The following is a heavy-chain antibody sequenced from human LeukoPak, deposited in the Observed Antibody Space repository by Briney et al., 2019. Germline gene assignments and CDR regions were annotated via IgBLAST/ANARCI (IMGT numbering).Heavy chain of an antibody. Sequence: PGGSLRLSCAASGFTFSNYATNWVRQAPGKGLEWVSGISGGGGITDYADSVKGRFTISRDNSKNTLYLQMNSLRAEDTAVYYCAKNPGYNWNYGYSDYWGQGTLVTVSS. CDR3: AKNPGYNWNYGYSDY. CDR2: ISGGGGIT. V-gene: IGHV3-23*01. D-gene: IGHD1-7*01. CDR1: GFTFSNYA. J-gene: IGHJ4*02.